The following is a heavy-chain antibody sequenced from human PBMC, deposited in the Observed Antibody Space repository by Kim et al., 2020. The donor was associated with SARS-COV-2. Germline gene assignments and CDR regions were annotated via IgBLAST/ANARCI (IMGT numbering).Heavy chain of an antibody. Sequence: GKGRFTISRDNAKNSLYLQMNSLRAEDTAVYYCASNGYSYGYGYYYGMDVWGQGTTVTVSS. J-gene: IGHJ6*02. V-gene: IGHV3-48*03. D-gene: IGHD5-18*01. CDR3: ASNGYSYGYGYYYGMDV.